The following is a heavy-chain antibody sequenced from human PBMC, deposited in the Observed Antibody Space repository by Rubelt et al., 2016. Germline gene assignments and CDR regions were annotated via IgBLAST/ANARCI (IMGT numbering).Heavy chain of an antibody. CDR2: IYYSGST. CDR1: GGSFSDYY. CDR3: ARVYTGSDI. J-gene: IGHJ3*02. D-gene: IGHD3-16*01. Sequence: QVQLQQWGAGLLKPSETLSLTCAVYGGSFSDYYWSWVRQPPGKGLEWIGSIYYSGSTYYNPSLKSRVTISVDTSKNQFSLSLSSMTAADTAVYYCARVYTGSDIWGQGTMVTVSS. V-gene: IGHV4-34*01.